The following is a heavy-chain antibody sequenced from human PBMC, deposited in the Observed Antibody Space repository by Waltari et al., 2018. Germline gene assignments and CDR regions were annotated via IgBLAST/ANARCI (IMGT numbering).Heavy chain of an antibody. CDR3: ARDLSSWYRGTTIYYYGLDV. D-gene: IGHD6-13*01. J-gene: IGHJ6*02. CDR1: GFTFSTYG. V-gene: IGHV3-33*01. Sequence: QVQLVESGGGVVQPGKSLRLSCAASGFTFSTYGMHWVRQAPGKGLEWVGFIWYDGSNKYYADSVKGRLTISRDNSKKTLHLQMNSLRAEDTAVYYCARDLSSWYRGTTIYYYGLDVWGQGTTVTVSS. CDR2: IWYDGSNK.